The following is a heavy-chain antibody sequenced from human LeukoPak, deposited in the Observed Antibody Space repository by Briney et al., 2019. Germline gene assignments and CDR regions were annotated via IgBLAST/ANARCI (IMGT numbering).Heavy chain of an antibody. Sequence: GGSLRLSCAASGFTFSSYWMNWVRQAPGKGLEWVSRINSDGSSTSYADSVKGRFTISRDNAKNTLYLQMNSLRAEDTAVYYCARDPRGTSAFDIWGQGTMVTVSS. CDR2: INSDGSST. D-gene: IGHD1-1*01. CDR3: ARDPRGTSAFDI. V-gene: IGHV3-74*01. CDR1: GFTFSSYW. J-gene: IGHJ3*02.